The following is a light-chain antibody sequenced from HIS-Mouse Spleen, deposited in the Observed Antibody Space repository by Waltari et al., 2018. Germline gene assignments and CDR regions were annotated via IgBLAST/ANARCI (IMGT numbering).Light chain of an antibody. CDR3: QVWDSSSDHVV. Sequence: SYVLTQPPSVSVAPGTTARITCGGNNLGSKSVHWYQQKPGQAPGLSVYDDSDRPSGIPERFSGSNSGNTATLTISRVEAGDEADYYCQVWDSSSDHVVFGGGTKLTVL. V-gene: IGLV3-21*03. J-gene: IGLJ2*01. CDR2: DDS. CDR1: NLGSKS.